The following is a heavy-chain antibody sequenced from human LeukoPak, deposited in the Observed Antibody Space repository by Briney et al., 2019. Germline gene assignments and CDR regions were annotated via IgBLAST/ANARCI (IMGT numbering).Heavy chain of an antibody. D-gene: IGHD4-11*01. J-gene: IGHJ4*02. CDR1: GFTFSSYG. CDR2: IKQDGSEK. V-gene: IGHV3-7*01. CDR3: AKGRLAYSKAEVAYFDY. Sequence: EGSLRLSCAASGFTFSSYGMTWVRQAPGKGLEWVANIKQDGSEKYYVDSVKGRFTISRDNAKNSLYLQMNSLRAEDTAVYYCAKGRLAYSKAEVAYFDYWGQGTLVTVSS.